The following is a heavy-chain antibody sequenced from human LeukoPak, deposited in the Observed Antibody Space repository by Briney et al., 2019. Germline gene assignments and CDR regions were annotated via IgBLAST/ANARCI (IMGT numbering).Heavy chain of an antibody. D-gene: IGHD2-2*01. CDR1: GYSISSGYY. J-gene: IGHJ3*02. V-gene: IGHV4-38-2*02. Sequence: PSETLSLTCTVSGYSISSGYYWGWIRQPPGKGLEWIGSIYHSGSTYYNPSLKSRVTISVDTSKNQFSLKLSSVTAADTAVYYCARRQYYCSSTSCRSGDAFDIWGQGTMVTVSS. CDR2: IYHSGST. CDR3: ARRQYYCSSTSCRSGDAFDI.